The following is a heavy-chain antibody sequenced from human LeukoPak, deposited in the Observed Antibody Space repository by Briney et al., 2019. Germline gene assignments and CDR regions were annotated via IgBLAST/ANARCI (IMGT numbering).Heavy chain of an antibody. D-gene: IGHD2-2*01. CDR3: ARSDCSSTSCSADAFDI. J-gene: IGHJ3*02. Sequence: SETLSLTCTVSGRSISSGGYYWSWIRQHPGKGLEWIGYIYYSGSTYYNPSLKSRVTISVDTSKNQFSLKLSSVTAADTAVYYCARSDCSSTSCSADAFDIWGQGTMVTVSS. V-gene: IGHV4-31*03. CDR2: IYYSGST. CDR1: GRSISSGGYY.